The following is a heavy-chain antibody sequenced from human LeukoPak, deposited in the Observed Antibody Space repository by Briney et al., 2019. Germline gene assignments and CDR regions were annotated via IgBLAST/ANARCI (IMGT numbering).Heavy chain of an antibody. CDR2: IYTSGST. V-gene: IGHV4-4*07. CDR1: GASIRTFY. J-gene: IGHJ4*02. D-gene: IGHD3-9*01. Sequence: SETLSLTCTVSGASIRTFYWSWIRQPAGKGLEWIGRIYTSGSTYYNPSLKSRVTMSVDTSRNQFSLKLTSVTTADTAVYYCARDYDTAFDYWGQGTLVTVSS. CDR3: ARDYDTAFDY.